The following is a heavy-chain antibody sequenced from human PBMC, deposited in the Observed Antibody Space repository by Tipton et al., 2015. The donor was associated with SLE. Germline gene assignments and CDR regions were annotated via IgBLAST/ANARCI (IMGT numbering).Heavy chain of an antibody. D-gene: IGHD3-3*01. Sequence: QLVQSGAEVKKPGASVKVSCKASGYTFSTYGVSWVRQAPGQGHEWMGGIIPMLGEPKYAQKFQGRLAITADKATRTAYMELSGLRSDDTAVYYCATGPRRNTIFAVSIGALDYWGQGTLVTVSS. V-gene: IGHV1-69*10. CDR2: IIPMLGEP. CDR3: ATGPRRNTIFAVSIGALDY. CDR1: GYTFSTYG. J-gene: IGHJ4*02.